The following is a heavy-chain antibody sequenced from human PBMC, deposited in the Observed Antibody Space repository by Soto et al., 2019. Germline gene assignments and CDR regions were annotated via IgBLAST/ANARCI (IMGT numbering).Heavy chain of an antibody. D-gene: IGHD1-1*01. CDR2: ISGSGGST. CDR1: GFTFSTYG. V-gene: IGHV3-23*01. Sequence: PGGSMRLSCAASGFTFSTYGMSWVRQDPGKGLEWVSAISGSGGSTYYADSVKGRFTISRDNSKNTLYLRMNSLRAEDTAVYYCAKSWNDWPNNWFDSWGQGTLVTVSS. J-gene: IGHJ5*01. CDR3: AKSWNDWPNNWFDS.